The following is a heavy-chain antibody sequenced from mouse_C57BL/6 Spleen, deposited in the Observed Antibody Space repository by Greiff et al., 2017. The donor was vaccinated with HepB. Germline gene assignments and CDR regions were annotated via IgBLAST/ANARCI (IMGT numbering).Heavy chain of an antibody. CDR2: INPNNGGT. J-gene: IGHJ2*01. Sequence: VQLQQSGPELVKPGASVKISCKASGYTFTDYYMNWVKQSHGKSLEWIGDINPNNGGTSYNQKFKGKATLTVDKSSSTAYMELRSLTSEDSAVYYCAREGDSSGYVRYFDYWGQGTTLTVSS. V-gene: IGHV1-26*01. CDR3: AREGDSSGYVRYFDY. D-gene: IGHD3-2*02. CDR1: GYTFTDYY.